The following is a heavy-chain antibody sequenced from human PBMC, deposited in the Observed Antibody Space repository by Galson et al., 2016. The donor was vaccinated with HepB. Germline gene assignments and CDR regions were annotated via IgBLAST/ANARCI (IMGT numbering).Heavy chain of an antibody. CDR2: TYFRSKWYN. J-gene: IGHJ4*02. CDR3: ARDVGSTLAARSFDY. V-gene: IGHV6-1*01. Sequence: CSISGDSVSSNTAAWNWIRQSPSRGLEWLGRTYFRSKWYNDYTMSVKSRIVISPDTSKNQFSLQLNSATPEDTAVCYCARDVGSTLAARSFDYWGQGTLVTVSS. CDR1: GDSVSSNTAA. D-gene: IGHD6-6*01.